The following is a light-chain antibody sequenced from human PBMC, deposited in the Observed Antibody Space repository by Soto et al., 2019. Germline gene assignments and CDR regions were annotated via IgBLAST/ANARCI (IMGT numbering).Light chain of an antibody. V-gene: IGKV3-20*01. CDR1: QSLSSRY. CDR2: GAS. Sequence: EIVLTQSPCTLSLSLGERATLSCRASQSLSSRYLAWYQQKPGQAPRLLIFGASSRATGIPERFSGSGSGTDFTLTISRLEPEDFAVYYCQQYATPPRTFGPGTKVDIK. J-gene: IGKJ1*01. CDR3: QQYATPPRT.